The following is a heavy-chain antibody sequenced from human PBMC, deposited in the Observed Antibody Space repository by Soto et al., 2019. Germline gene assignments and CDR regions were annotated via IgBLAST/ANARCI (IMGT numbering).Heavy chain of an antibody. J-gene: IGHJ4*02. D-gene: IGHD2-15*01. Sequence: GGSLSLSCAASGFTFSSYAMSWVRQAPGKGLEWVSAISGSGGSTYYADSVKGRFTISRDNSKNTLYLQMNSLRAEDTAVYYCAKDSSFGDCSGGSCYWVEYYFDYWGQGTLVTVSS. V-gene: IGHV3-23*01. CDR3: AKDSSFGDCSGGSCYWVEYYFDY. CDR2: ISGSGGST. CDR1: GFTFSSYA.